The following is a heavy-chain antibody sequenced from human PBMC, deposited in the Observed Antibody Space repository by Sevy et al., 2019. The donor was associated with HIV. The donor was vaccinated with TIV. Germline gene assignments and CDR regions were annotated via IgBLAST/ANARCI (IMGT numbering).Heavy chain of an antibody. D-gene: IGHD3-3*01. CDR1: GGSISSYY. Sequence: SETLSLTCTVSGGSISSYYWSWIRQPPGKGLEWIGYTYYSGSTNYNPSLKSRVTISVDTSKNQFSLKLSSVTAADTAVYYCARGLKDVTIFGVAIKGGAFDIWGQGTMVTVSS. CDR2: TYYSGST. V-gene: IGHV4-59*01. J-gene: IGHJ3*02. CDR3: ARGLKDVTIFGVAIKGGAFDI.